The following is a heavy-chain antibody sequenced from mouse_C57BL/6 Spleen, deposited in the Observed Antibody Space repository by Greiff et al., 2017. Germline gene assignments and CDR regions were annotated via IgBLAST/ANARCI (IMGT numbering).Heavy chain of an antibody. CDR2: ISSGGSYN. D-gene: IGHD2-4*01. CDR3: ARQWIYDYDVGYAMDY. Sequence: EVKLVESGGDLVKPGGSLKLSCAASGFTFSSYGMSWVRQTPDKRLEWVATISSGGSYNYYPDSVKGRFTISRDNAQNTLYLQMSSLKSEDTAMYYCARQWIYDYDVGYAMDYWGQGTSVTVSS. CDR1: GFTFSSYG. V-gene: IGHV5-6*01. J-gene: IGHJ4*01.